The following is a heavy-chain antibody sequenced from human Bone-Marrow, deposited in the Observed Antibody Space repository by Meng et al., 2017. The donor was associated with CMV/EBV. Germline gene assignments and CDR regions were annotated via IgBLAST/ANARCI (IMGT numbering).Heavy chain of an antibody. D-gene: IGHD3-3*01. Sequence: GESLKISCAASGFTFSDYYMDWVRQAPGKGLEWVANIKQDGSEKYYVDSVKGRFTISRDNAKNSLYLQMNSLRAEDTAVYYCARAVEWLLEDYYYYGMDVWGQGTTVTVSS. CDR1: GFTFSDYY. V-gene: IGHV3-7*01. CDR2: IKQDGSEK. CDR3: ARAVEWLLEDYYYYGMDV. J-gene: IGHJ6*02.